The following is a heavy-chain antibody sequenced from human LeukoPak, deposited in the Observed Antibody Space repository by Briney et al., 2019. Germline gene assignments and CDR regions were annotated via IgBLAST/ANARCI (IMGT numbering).Heavy chain of an antibody. Sequence: PGGSLRLSCAVSGLTFSDYWMHWVRQAPGKGLVWVARINADESATYYADSVKGRFTISRDNGKSTLYLQMNSLRADDTAVYYCVRSNWTYHYWGQGTLVTVSS. J-gene: IGHJ4*02. CDR1: GLTFSDYW. CDR2: INADESAT. D-gene: IGHD1-7*01. CDR3: VRSNWTYHY. V-gene: IGHV3-74*01.